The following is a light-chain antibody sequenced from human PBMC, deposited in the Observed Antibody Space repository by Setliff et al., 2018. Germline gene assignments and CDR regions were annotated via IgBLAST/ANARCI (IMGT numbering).Light chain of an antibody. Sequence: KRVTISCTGSSSNIGAGYDVHWYQQLPGTAPKLLIYANNIRPSGVPDRFSGSQSGASASLAVTGLQTEDEAYYYCQSFDSSLSGVVFGGGTKVTVL. CDR2: ANN. CDR1: SSNIGAGYD. CDR3: QSFDSSLSGVV. J-gene: IGLJ3*02. V-gene: IGLV1-40*03.